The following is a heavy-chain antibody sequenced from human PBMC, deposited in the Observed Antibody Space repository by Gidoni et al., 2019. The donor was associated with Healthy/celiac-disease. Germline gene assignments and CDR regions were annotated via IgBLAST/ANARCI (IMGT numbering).Heavy chain of an antibody. J-gene: IGHJ6*03. Sequence: QVQLVQSGAEVKKPGSSVKVSCKASGGTFSSYAISWVRQAPGQGLEWMGGIIPIFGTANYAQKFQGRVTITADESTSTAYMELSSLRSEDTAVYYCARDYRSDRYGNYYYYYMDVWGKGTTVTVSS. CDR1: GGTFSSYA. CDR2: IIPIFGTA. CDR3: ARDYRSDRYGNYYYYYMDV. V-gene: IGHV1-69*01. D-gene: IGHD3-9*01.